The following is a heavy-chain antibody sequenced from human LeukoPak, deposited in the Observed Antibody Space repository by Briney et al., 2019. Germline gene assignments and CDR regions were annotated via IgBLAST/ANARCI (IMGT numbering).Heavy chain of an antibody. J-gene: IGHJ4*02. CDR3: AKYRRYSSSWFDY. CDR2: IKSKTDGGTT. V-gene: IGHV3-15*01. Sequence: PGGSLRLSCAASGFTFSNAWMSWVRQAPGKGLEWVGRIKSKTDGGTTDYAAPVKGRFTISRDDSKNTLYLQMNSLKTEDTAVYYCAKYRRYSSSWFDYWGQGTLVTVSS. CDR1: GFTFSNAW. D-gene: IGHD6-13*01.